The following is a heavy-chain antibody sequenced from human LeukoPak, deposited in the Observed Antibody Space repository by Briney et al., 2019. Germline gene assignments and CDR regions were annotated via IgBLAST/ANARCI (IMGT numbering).Heavy chain of an antibody. J-gene: IGHJ4*02. Sequence: GGSLRLSCAASGFTFSNAWMSWVRQAPGKGLEWVGRIKSKTDGGTTDYAAPVKGRFTISRDDSKNTLYLQMNSLKTEDTAVYYCARAGSYSSGRYYFDYWGQGTLVTVSS. CDR2: IKSKTDGGTT. CDR3: ARAGSYSSGRYYFDY. V-gene: IGHV3-15*01. D-gene: IGHD6-19*01. CDR1: GFTFSNAW.